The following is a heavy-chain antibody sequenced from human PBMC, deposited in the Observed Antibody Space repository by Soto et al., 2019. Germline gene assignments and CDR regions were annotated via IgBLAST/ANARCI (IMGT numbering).Heavy chain of an antibody. D-gene: IGHD6-13*01. CDR2: MNPSSGNT. CDR3: ARGRGIAAAATFFGY. V-gene: IGHV1-8*01. Sequence: ASVKVSCKASGYTFTSYDINRVRQATGQGLEGMGCMNPSSGNTGYAQKFQGRVTMDRNTCISTAYMELSSLRSEDTAVYYCARGRGIAAAATFFGYWGQGTLVTVSS. J-gene: IGHJ4*02. CDR1: GYTFTSYD.